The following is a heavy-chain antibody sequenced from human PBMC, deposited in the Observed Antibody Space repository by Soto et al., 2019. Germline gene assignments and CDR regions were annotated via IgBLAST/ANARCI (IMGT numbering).Heavy chain of an antibody. CDR1: GFTFSNYD. J-gene: IGHJ4*02. Sequence: EVQLVESGGGLVQPGGSLRLSCAASGFTFSNYDMHCVRQVTGKALEWVSTIGTAGDTYYPGSVKGRFTISRENAKNSLYLQMNSLRAEDTAVYYCARGRLISLYYFDYWGQGTLVTVSS. D-gene: IGHD2-15*01. CDR3: ARGRLISLYYFDY. CDR2: IGTAGDT. V-gene: IGHV3-13*01.